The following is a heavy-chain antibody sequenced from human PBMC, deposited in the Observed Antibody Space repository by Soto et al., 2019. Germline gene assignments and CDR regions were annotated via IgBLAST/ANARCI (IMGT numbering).Heavy chain of an antibody. V-gene: IGHV4-34*01. CDR1: GGSFSGYY. D-gene: IGHD2-15*01. J-gene: IGHJ5*02. CDR2: INHSGST. CDR3: ARMVGFFWPGGRGKNWFDP. Sequence: SETLSLTCAVYGGSFSGYYWSWIRQPPGKGLEWIGEINHSGSTNYNPSLKSRVTISVDTSKNQFSLKLSSVTAADTAVYYCARMVGFFWPGGRGKNWFDPWGQGTLVT.